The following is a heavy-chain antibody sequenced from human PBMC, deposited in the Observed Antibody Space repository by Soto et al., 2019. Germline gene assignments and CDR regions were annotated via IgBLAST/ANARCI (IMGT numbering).Heavy chain of an antibody. J-gene: IGHJ5*02. CDR3: ARARDGHCSGGSCYSFWFDP. CDR1: GGSISSGGYY. CDR2: IYYRGST. Sequence: QVQLQESGPGLVKPSQTLSLTCTVSGGSISSGGYYWSWIRQHPGKGLEWMGYIYYRGSTYYNPSLKSRVTISVDTSKNQLSLKLSSVTAAETAVYYCARARDGHCSGGSCYSFWFDPWGQGTLVTVSS. V-gene: IGHV4-31*03. D-gene: IGHD2-15*01.